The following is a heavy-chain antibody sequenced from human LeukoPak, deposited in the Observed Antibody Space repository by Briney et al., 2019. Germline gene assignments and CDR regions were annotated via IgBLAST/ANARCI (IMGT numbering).Heavy chain of an antibody. V-gene: IGHV3-64*01. J-gene: IGHJ6*02. CDR1: GFTFSSYA. CDR3: ARATSNWSQYYYYGMDL. D-gene: IGHD6-13*01. CDR2: ISSNGGST. Sequence: GGSLRLSCAAPGFTFSSYAMHWVRQAPGKGLEYVSAISSNGGSTYYANSVKGRFTISRDNSKNTLYLQMGSLRAEDMAVYYCARATSNWSQYYYYGMDLWGQGTTVTVSS.